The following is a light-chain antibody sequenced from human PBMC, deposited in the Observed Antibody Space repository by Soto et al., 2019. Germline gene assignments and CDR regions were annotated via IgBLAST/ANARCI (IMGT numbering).Light chain of an antibody. CDR2: DVS. Sequence: QSALTQPASVSGSPGQSIPIACTGTSSDIGGYNYVSWYQQHPGKAPKLMIYDVSDRPSGGSNRFAGAKSGNTASLTIYGLQAEDEADYYCASYASSNTVLFGGGTQLTVL. CDR1: SSDIGGYNY. CDR3: ASYASSNTVL. J-gene: IGLJ2*01. V-gene: IGLV2-14*03.